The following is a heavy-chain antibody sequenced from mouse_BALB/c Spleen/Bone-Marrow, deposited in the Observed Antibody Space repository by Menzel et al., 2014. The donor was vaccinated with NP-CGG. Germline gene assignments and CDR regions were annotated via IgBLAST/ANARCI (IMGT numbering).Heavy chain of an antibody. CDR2: INPYNGGT. J-gene: IGHJ4*01. Sequence: VQLKESGPELVKPGASMKISCKASGYSFXGYTMNWVKQSHGKNLEWIGHINPYNGGTSQNQKFKGKATLTVDKSSSTAYMELLSLTSEDSAVYYCARHGYGNYVAMDYWGQGTSVTVSS. D-gene: IGHD2-10*02. CDR3: ARHGYGNYVAMDY. V-gene: IGHV1-18*01. CDR1: GYSFXGYT.